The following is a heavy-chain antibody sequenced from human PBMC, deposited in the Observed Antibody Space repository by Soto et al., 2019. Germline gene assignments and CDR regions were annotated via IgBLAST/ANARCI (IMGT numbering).Heavy chain of an antibody. CDR2: ISYDGSNK. V-gene: IGHV3-30*18. CDR3: AKDKGIVGATPHY. CDR1: GFTFSSYG. J-gene: IGHJ4*02. D-gene: IGHD1-26*01. Sequence: QVQLVESGGGVVQPGRSLRLSCAASGFTFSSYGMHWVRQAPGKGLEWVAVISYDGSNKYYADPVKGRFTISRDNSKNTLYLQMNSLRAEDTAVYYCAKDKGIVGATPHYWGQGTLVTVSS.